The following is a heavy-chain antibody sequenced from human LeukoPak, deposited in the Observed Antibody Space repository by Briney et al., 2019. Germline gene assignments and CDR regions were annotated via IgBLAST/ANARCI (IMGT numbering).Heavy chain of an antibody. D-gene: IGHD4-23*01. CDR3: ARYGGNFDY. V-gene: IGHV4-61*01. Sequence: SETLSLTCTVSGGSFSSGSYYWSWIRQPPGKGLEWIGYIYYSGSTNYNPSLKSRVTISVDTSKNQFSLKLSSVTAADTAVYYCARYGGNFDYWGQGTLVTVSS. CDR1: GGSFSSGSYY. CDR2: IYYSGST. J-gene: IGHJ4*02.